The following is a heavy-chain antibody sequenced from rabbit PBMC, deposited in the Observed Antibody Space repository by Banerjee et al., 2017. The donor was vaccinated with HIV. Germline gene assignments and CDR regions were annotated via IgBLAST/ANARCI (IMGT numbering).Heavy chain of an antibody. Sequence: VRQAPGKGLEWIACIYAGSSGTTYYATWAKGRFTISKTSSTTVTLQMTSLTAADTATYFCARDGDSSDAYAYNLWGPGTLVTVS. V-gene: IGHV1S40*01. CDR3: ARDGDSSDAYAYNL. CDR2: IYAGSSGTT. J-gene: IGHJ4*01. D-gene: IGHD6-1*01.